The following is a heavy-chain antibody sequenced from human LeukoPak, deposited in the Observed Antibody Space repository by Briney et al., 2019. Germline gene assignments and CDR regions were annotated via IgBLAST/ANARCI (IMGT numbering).Heavy chain of an antibody. Sequence: PSETLSLTCTVYGGSFSGYYWSWIRQPPGKGLEWIGEINHSGSTNYNPSLKSRVTISVDTSKNQFSLQLNSVTPEDTAVYYCARGSSSWDDAFDIWGQGTMVTVSS. J-gene: IGHJ3*02. CDR2: INHSGST. CDR1: GGSFSGYY. V-gene: IGHV4-34*01. D-gene: IGHD6-13*01. CDR3: ARGSSSWDDAFDI.